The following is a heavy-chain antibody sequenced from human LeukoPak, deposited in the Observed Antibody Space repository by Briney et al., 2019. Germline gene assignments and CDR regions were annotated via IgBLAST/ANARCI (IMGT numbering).Heavy chain of an antibody. Sequence: GGSLRLSCAASGFTFDEYGMHWVRQAPGKGLEWVSAISWNSGSIGYADSVKGRFTISRDNAKNSLYPQMNSLRAEDTALYYCAKPYYYDSSGYYYYFDYWGQGTLVTVSS. J-gene: IGHJ4*02. CDR2: ISWNSGSI. CDR1: GFTFDEYG. V-gene: IGHV3-9*01. CDR3: AKPYYYDSSGYYYYFDY. D-gene: IGHD3-22*01.